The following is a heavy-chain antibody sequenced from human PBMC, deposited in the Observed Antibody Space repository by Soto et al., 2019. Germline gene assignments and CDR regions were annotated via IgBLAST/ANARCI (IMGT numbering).Heavy chain of an antibody. V-gene: IGHV3-7*01. CDR3: AAIDHGAES. Sequence: GGSLRLSCAACVVVFSNYWMSWVRRAPGKWLEWLANINQGGSGRXXADSVKGPXTISRYNSENSXYLHLXCLRVEATAVYYCAAIDHGAESWVQGTLVTVSS. D-gene: IGHD2-2*02. J-gene: IGHJ5*02. CDR2: INQGGSGR. CDR1: VVVFSNYW.